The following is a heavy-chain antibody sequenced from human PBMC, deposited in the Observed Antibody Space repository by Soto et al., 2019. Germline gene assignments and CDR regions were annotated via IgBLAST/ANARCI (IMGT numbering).Heavy chain of an antibody. J-gene: IGHJ4*02. CDR1: GGTFSSYA. V-gene: IGHV1-69*01. D-gene: IGHD4-17*01. CDR3: ARSGGTTVPEY. Sequence: QVQLVQSGAEVKKLGSSVKVSCKASGGTFSSYAISWVRQAPGQGLGWMGGIIPIFGTANYAQKFQGRVTITADESTSTDYMELSSLRSEDTAVYYCARSGGTTVPEYWGQGTMVTVSS. CDR2: IIPIFGTA.